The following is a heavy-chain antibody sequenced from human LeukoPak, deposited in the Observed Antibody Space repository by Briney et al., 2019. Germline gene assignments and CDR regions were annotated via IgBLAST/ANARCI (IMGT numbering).Heavy chain of an antibody. D-gene: IGHD6-13*01. CDR2: IYYSGST. Sequence: SETLSLTCTVSGGSISSYYWSWIRQPPGKGLEWIGYIYYSGSTNYNPSLKSRVTISVDTSKNQFSLKLSSVTAADTAVYYCARGSDSSPINPYYYYYYMDVWGKGTTVTVSS. CDR1: GGSISSYY. J-gene: IGHJ6*03. CDR3: ARGSDSSPINPYYYYYYMDV. V-gene: IGHV4-59*12.